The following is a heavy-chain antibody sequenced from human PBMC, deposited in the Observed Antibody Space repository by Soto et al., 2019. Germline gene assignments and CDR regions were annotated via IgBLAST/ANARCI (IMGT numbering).Heavy chain of an antibody. J-gene: IGHJ1*01. V-gene: IGHV3-23*01. Sequence: QSGGSLRLSCAASGFTFSSYGMSWVRQAPEKGLEWVSGISGSGGGAYYADSVKGRFTISRDNSENTLYLQMNSLRVEDTAVYYCAKDSDREYFQHWGQGTLVTVSS. D-gene: IGHD3-10*01. CDR3: AKDSDREYFQH. CDR1: GFTFSSYG. CDR2: ISGSGGGA.